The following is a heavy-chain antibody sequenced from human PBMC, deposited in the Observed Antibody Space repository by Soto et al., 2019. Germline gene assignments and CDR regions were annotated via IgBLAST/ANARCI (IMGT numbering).Heavy chain of an antibody. J-gene: IGHJ6*02. CDR1: GGTFSSYA. D-gene: IGHD2-2*01. V-gene: IGHV1-69*01. Sequence: QVQLVQSGAEVKKPGSSVKVSCKASGGTFSSYAISWVRQAPGQGLEWMGGIIPIFGKVNYAQKFQGRVKITADESTSTAYMELSSLRPEDTAVYYCARGPGRYYYYGMDVWGQGTTVTVSS. CDR2: IIPIFGKV. CDR3: ARGPGRYYYYGMDV.